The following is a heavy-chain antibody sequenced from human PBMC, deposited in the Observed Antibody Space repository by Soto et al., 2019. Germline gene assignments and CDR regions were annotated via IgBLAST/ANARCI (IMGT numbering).Heavy chain of an antibody. CDR3: ARTSGYAFDY. Sequence: EVQLVESGGGLVQPGGSLRLSCAASGFTFSSYAMHWVRQAPGKGLEYVSVISSNGGSTYYANSVKGRFTISSDNSKNTLYLQMGSLRAEDMAVYYCARTSGYAFDYWGQGTLVTVSS. V-gene: IGHV3-64*01. CDR1: GFTFSSYA. D-gene: IGHD5-12*01. CDR2: ISSNGGST. J-gene: IGHJ4*02.